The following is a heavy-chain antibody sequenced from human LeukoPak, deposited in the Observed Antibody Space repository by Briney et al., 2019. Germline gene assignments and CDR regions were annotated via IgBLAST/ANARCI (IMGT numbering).Heavy chain of an antibody. D-gene: IGHD3-22*01. CDR2: IYHSGST. J-gene: IGHJ3*02. CDR3: ARELVTMIVVAAPDAFDI. V-gene: IGHV4-38-2*02. CDR1: GYSISSGYY. Sequence: SETLSLTXTVSGYSISSGYYWGWSRQPPGKGGGGIGSIYHSGSTYYNPSLKRRVTISVDTSKNQFSLKLSSVTAADTAVYYCARELVTMIVVAAPDAFDIWGQGTMVTVSS.